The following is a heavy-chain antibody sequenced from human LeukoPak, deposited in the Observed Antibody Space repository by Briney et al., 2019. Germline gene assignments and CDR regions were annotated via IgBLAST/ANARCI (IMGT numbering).Heavy chain of an antibody. CDR2: IIPILGIA. V-gene: IGHV1-69*04. CDR3: ARDRDYGSGSHRDH. Sequence: GASVKVSCKASGGTFSSYAISWVRQAPGQGLEWMGRIIPILGIANYAQKFQGRVTITADKSTSTAYMELSSLRSEDTAVYYCARDRDYGSGSHRDHWGQGTLVTVSS. J-gene: IGHJ4*02. D-gene: IGHD3-10*01. CDR1: GGTFSSYA.